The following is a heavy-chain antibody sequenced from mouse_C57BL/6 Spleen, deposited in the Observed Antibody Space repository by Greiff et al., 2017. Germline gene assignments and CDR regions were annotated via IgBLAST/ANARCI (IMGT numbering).Heavy chain of an antibody. CDR3: ASRYYGSSYGYFDV. J-gene: IGHJ1*03. CDR1: GYTFTSYW. V-gene: IGHV1-69*01. Sequence: QVQLKQSGAELVMPGASVKLSCKASGYTFTSYWMHWVKQRPGQGLEWIGEIDPSDSYTNYNQKFKGKSTLTVDKSSSTAYMQLSSLTSEDSAVYYCASRYYGSSYGYFDVWGTGTTVTVSS. CDR2: IDPSDSYT. D-gene: IGHD1-1*01.